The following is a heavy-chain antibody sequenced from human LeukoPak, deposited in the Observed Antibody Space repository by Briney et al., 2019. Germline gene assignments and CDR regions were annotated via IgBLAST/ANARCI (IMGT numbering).Heavy chain of an antibody. CDR2: MSYDGSNK. Sequence: GRSLRLSCAASGFTFSSYAMHWVRQAPGKGLEWVAVMSYDGSNKYYADSVKGRFTISRDNSKNTLYLQMNSLRADDTAVYYCARGITRGHNYYYYYMDVWGKGTTVTVSS. CDR3: ARGITRGHNYYYYYMDV. CDR1: GFTFSSYA. V-gene: IGHV3-30*14. J-gene: IGHJ6*03. D-gene: IGHD7-27*01.